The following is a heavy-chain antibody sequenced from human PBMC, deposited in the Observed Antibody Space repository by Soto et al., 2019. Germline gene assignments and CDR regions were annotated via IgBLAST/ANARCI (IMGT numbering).Heavy chain of an antibody. Sequence: EVQLVESGGGLVQPGRSLRLSCAASGFTFDDYAMHWVRQAPGKGLEWVSGISWNSGSIGYADSVKGRFTISRDNAKNSLYLQTNSLRAEDTALYYCAKEKVAAPGAFDIWGQGTMVTVSS. V-gene: IGHV3-9*01. CDR2: ISWNSGSI. CDR1: GFTFDDYA. D-gene: IGHD6-19*01. J-gene: IGHJ3*02. CDR3: AKEKVAAPGAFDI.